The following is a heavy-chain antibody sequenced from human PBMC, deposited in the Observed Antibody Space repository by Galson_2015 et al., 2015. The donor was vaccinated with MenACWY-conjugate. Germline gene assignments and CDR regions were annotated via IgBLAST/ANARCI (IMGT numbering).Heavy chain of an antibody. Sequence: SVKVSCKASGYSFTNYGINWVRQAPEQGLEWIAWINPYNNHTNYAQKVRGRVAMTTDTSTGTAYMELRSLTSDDTAIYYCARDEGGLRLSFFDFWGQGALVTVSS. CDR1: GYSFTNYG. D-gene: IGHD2/OR15-2a*01. CDR2: INPYNNHT. V-gene: IGHV1-18*01. CDR3: ARDEGGLRLSFFDF. J-gene: IGHJ4*02.